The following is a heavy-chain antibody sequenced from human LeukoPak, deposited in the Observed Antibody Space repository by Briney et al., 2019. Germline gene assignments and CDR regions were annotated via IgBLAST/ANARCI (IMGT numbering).Heavy chain of an antibody. Sequence: PSQTLSLTCTVSGGSISSGSYYWSWIRQPAGKGLEWIGRIYTSGSTNYNPSLKSRVTISVDTSKNQVSLKLSSVTAADTAVYYCARDYDFWTRGNWFDPWGQGTLVTISP. CDR1: GGSISSGSYY. D-gene: IGHD3-3*01. J-gene: IGHJ5*02. V-gene: IGHV4-61*02. CDR3: ARDYDFWTRGNWFDP. CDR2: IYTSGST.